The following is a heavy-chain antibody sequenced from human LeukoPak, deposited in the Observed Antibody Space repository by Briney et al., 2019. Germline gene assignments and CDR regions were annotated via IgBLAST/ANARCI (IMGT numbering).Heavy chain of an antibody. V-gene: IGHV4-38-2*02. CDR1: GYSISTGYY. CDR3: ARGPYSYDSSGCFDY. Sequence: SETLSLTCTVSGYSISTGYYWDWIRQPPGKGLEWIGRIYTSGSTNYNPSLKSRVTISVGTSKNQFSLRLNSVTATDTAMYYCARGPYSYDSSGCFDYWGQGALVTVSS. D-gene: IGHD3-22*01. CDR2: IYTSGST. J-gene: IGHJ4*02.